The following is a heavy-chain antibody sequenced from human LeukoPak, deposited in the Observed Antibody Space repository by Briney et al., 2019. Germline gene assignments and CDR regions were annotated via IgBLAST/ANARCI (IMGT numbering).Heavy chain of an antibody. CDR2: INHSGST. D-gene: IGHD2-2*01. CDR1: GGSFSGYY. CDR3: ARGRIVVVVPASYYYYGMDV. V-gene: IGHV4-34*01. Sequence: SETLSLTCAVYGGSFSGYYWSWIRQPPGKGLEWIGEINHSGSTNYNPSLKSRVTISVDTSKNQFSLKLSSVTAAGTAVYYCARGRIVVVVPASYYYYGMDVWGQGTTVTVSS. J-gene: IGHJ6*02.